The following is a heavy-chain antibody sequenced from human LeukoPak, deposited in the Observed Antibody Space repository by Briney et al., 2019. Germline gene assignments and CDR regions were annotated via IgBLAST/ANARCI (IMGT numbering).Heavy chain of an antibody. CDR1: GYTFTDYY. D-gene: IGHD3-22*01. V-gene: IGHV1-2*02. CDR2: MNPNSGGT. J-gene: IGHJ4*02. CDR3: ARADSGGSAFEY. Sequence: ASVKVSCKASGYTFTDYYMHWVRQVPGQGLEWVGWMNPNSGGTNYAQKFQGRVTMTGDTSFTTAYMELSRLRFDDTAVYYCARADSGGSAFEYWGEGTLVTVSS.